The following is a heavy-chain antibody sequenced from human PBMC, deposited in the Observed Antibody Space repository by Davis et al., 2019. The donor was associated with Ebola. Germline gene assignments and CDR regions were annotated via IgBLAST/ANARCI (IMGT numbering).Heavy chain of an antibody. J-gene: IGHJ4*02. D-gene: IGHD6-13*01. V-gene: IGHV3-30*18. CDR3: AKDRAGDSSWCFDY. CDR1: GFTFSSYG. CDR2: ISYDGSNK. Sequence: GESLKISCAASGFTFSSYGMHWVRQAPGKGLEWVAVISYDGSNKYYADSVKGRFTISRDNSKNTLYLQMNSLRAEDTAVYYCAKDRAGDSSWCFDYWGQGTLVTVSS.